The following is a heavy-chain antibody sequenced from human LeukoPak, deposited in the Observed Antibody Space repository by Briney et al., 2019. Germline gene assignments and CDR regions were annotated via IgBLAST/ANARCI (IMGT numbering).Heavy chain of an antibody. CDR1: GGSISSSSYY. D-gene: IGHD6-19*01. CDR2: IYHSGST. CDR3: ARDWSSGSDYFDY. J-gene: IGHJ4*02. Sequence: SETLSLTCTVSGGSISSSSYYWGWIRQPPGKGLEWIGSIYHSGSTYYNPSLKSRVTISVDTSKNQFSLKLSSVTAADTAVYYCARDWSSGSDYFDYWGQGTLVTVSS. V-gene: IGHV4-39*07.